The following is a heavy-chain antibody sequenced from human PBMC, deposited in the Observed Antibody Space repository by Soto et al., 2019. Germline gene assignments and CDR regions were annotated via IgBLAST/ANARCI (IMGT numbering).Heavy chain of an antibody. Sequence: SETLSLTCTLSGVSITSGAYYWTWVRQHPGKGLEWIGYIYYNGNTYFSPSLKSRLTISIGTSKNQFSLKLSSVTAADTAMYYCARARLRAVYAFDFWGQGTMVTVSS. CDR3: ARARLRAVYAFDF. CDR2: IYYNGNT. V-gene: IGHV4-31*03. D-gene: IGHD4-17*01. CDR1: GVSITSGAYY. J-gene: IGHJ3*01.